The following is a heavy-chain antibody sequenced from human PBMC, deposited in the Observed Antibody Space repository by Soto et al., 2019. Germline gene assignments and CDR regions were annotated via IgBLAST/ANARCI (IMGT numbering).Heavy chain of an antibody. CDR1: GYTFTGYY. V-gene: IGHV1-2*04. J-gene: IGHJ6*02. CDR2: INPNSGGT. Sequence: ASVKVSCKASGYTFTGYYMHWVRQAPGQGLEWMGWINPNSGGTNYAQKFQGWVTMTRDTSISTAYMELSRLRSDDTAVYYCARDKPVDIVATNYYYDMDVWGQGTTVT. CDR3: ARDKPVDIVATNYYYDMDV. D-gene: IGHD5-12*01.